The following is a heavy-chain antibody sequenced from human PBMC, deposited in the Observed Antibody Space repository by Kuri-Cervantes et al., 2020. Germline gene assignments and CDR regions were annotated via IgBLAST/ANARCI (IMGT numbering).Heavy chain of an antibody. V-gene: IGHV4-39*07. CDR2: IYYSGST. CDR1: GFTFSSYS. J-gene: IGHJ3*02. Sequence: ESLKISCAASGFTFSSYSMNWVRQPPGKGLEWIGSIYYSGSTYYNPSLKSRVTISVDTSKNQFSLKLSSVTAADTAVYYCARGRGLGGYYDSSAEDAFDIWGQGTMVTVSS. D-gene: IGHD3-22*01. CDR3: ARGRGLGGYYDSSAEDAFDI.